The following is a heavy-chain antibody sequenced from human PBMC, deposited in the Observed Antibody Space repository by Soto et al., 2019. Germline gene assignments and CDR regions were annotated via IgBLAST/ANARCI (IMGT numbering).Heavy chain of an antibody. V-gene: IGHV1-18*01. CDR1: GYTFTSYG. CDR3: ARKPMGAPVDD. CDR2: ISANNGNA. D-gene: IGHD3-10*01. Sequence: ASVKVSCKASGYTFTSYGVSWARQAPGQGLEWVGWISANNGNAHYARKLQGRVTLTTDTSTTTAYMELRSLRSDDTATYYCARKPMGAPVDDWGQGTLVTVSS. J-gene: IGHJ4*02.